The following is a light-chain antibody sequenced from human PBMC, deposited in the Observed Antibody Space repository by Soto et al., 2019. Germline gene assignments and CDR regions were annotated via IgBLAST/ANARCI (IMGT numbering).Light chain of an antibody. CDR1: QSVSSN. V-gene: IGKV3-15*01. J-gene: IGKJ1*01. CDR3: QQYNNLWT. CDR2: GAS. Sequence: EIVMTQSPATLSVSPGETATLSCRASQSVSSNLAWYQQQPGQAPRLLIYGASTRATDIPARFSGSGSGTEFPLTISSLQYEDFAVYYCQQYNNLWTFGQGTKVEIK.